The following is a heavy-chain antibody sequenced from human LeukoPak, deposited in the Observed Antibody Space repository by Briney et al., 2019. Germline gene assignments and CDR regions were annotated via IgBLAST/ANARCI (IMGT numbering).Heavy chain of an antibody. V-gene: IGHV3-23*01. CDR1: GFTFSSYA. D-gene: IGHD2-15*01. CDR2: ISGSGGST. J-gene: IGHJ6*03. CDR3: ANQVPELGYFSGCSCTYYYYSMDV. Sequence: GGSLRLSCAAYGFTFSSYAMSWVRQAPGKGLEWVSAISGSGGSTYYADSVKGRFTISRDNSKNTLYLQMNSLRAEDTAVYYCANQVPELGYFSGCSCTYYYYSMDVWGKGTTVTVSS.